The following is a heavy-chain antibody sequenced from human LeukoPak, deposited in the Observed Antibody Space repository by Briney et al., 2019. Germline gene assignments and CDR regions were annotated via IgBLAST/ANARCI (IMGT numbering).Heavy chain of an antibody. Sequence: GASVKVSCKVSGYTLTELSMHWVRQAPGKALEWMGGFDPEDGETIYAQKFQGRVTMTEDTSTDTAYMELRSLRSEDTAVYYCATVTYYYDSSESLDIWGQGTMVTVSS. CDR2: FDPEDGET. V-gene: IGHV1-24*01. D-gene: IGHD3-22*01. CDR3: ATVTYYYDSSESLDI. J-gene: IGHJ3*02. CDR1: GYTLTELS.